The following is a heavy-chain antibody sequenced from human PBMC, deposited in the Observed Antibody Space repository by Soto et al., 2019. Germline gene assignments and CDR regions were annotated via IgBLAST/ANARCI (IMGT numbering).Heavy chain of an antibody. D-gene: IGHD2-2*01. J-gene: IGHJ4*02. V-gene: IGHV3-30-3*01. Sequence: QVQLVESGGGVVQPGRSLRLSCAASGFTFSSYAMHWVRQAPGKGLEWVAVISYDGSNKYYADSVKGQFTISRDNSKNTPYLQMNSLRAEDTAVYYCARDAARTMPYSFDYWGQGTLVTGSS. CDR1: GFTFSSYA. CDR3: ARDAARTMPYSFDY. CDR2: ISYDGSNK.